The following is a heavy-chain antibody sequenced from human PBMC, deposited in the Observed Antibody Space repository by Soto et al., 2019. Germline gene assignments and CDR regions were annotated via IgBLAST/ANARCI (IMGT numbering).Heavy chain of an antibody. CDR2: INPKSGGT. D-gene: IGHD2-8*01. CDR3: ARGDSTDCSNGVCPLIYKHDIDV. Sequence: ASVKVSCKASGYSFTDYHIHWVRQAPGQGLEWLGRINPKSGGTSTAQKFQGWVTMTTDTSISTASMELPRLTSDDTAIYYCARGDSTDCSNGVCPLIYKHDIDVWG. CDR1: GYSFTDYH. V-gene: IGHV1-2*04. J-gene: IGHJ6*02.